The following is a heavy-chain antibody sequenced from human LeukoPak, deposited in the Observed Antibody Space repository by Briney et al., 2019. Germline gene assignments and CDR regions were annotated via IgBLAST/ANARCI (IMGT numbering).Heavy chain of an antibody. CDR3: ARAYQLLWPSDY. Sequence: PGGSLRLSCAASGFTFSSYWMHWIRQAPGKGLVWVSRINSDGSSTSYADSVKGRFTISRDNAKNTLYLQMNSLRAEDTAVYYCARAYQLLWPSDYWGQGTLVTVSS. V-gene: IGHV3-74*01. CDR2: INSDGSST. D-gene: IGHD2-2*01. J-gene: IGHJ4*02. CDR1: GFTFSSYW.